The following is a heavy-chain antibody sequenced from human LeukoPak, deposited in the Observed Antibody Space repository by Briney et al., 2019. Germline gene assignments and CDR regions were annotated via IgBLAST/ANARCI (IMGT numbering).Heavy chain of an antibody. CDR3: ARVGALITIFGVVSD. CDR2: IYYSGST. Sequence: SHTLSLTCTVSGGSISSVDYYWSWIRRPPGKGLEWIGYIYYSGSTYYNPSLKSRVTISVDTSKNQFSLKLSSVTAADTAVYYCARVGALITIFGVVSDWGQGTLVTVSS. J-gene: IGHJ4*02. D-gene: IGHD3-3*01. V-gene: IGHV4-30-4*01. CDR1: GGSISSVDYY.